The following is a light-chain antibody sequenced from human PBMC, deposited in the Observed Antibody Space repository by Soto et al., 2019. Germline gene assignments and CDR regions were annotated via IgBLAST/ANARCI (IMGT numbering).Light chain of an antibody. V-gene: IGKV1-39*01. Sequence: DIQMTQSPSSLSASVGDRVTITCRTSQIITNYLNWYQQKPGEAPRLLIYTASSLQSGVPSRFSGSGSGTDFTLTISSLQPEDFATYYCQQSFILPFSFGPGTKVAIK. CDR2: TAS. CDR1: QIITNY. J-gene: IGKJ3*01. CDR3: QQSFILPFS.